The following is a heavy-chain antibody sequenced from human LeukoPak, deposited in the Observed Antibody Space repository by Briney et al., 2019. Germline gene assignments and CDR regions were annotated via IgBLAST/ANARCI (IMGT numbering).Heavy chain of an antibody. CDR2: ISSSGRTI. V-gene: IGHV3-48*03. CDR1: GFTFSSYE. J-gene: IGHJ4*02. D-gene: IGHD3-10*01. CDR3: ARGTDQWFGETPYYFDS. Sequence: GGSLRLSCVGSGFTFSSYEMNWVRQAPGKGLEWVSYISSSGRTIYYADSVKGRFTISRDNAKNSLYLQMNSLRAEDTAVYYCARGTDQWFGETPYYFDSWGQGTLVTVSS.